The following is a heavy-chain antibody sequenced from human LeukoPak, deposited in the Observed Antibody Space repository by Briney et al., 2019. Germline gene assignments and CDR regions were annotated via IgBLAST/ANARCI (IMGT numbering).Heavy chain of an antibody. CDR1: GYSFTSYW. D-gene: IGHD3-16*01. Sequence: HGESLKISCKGSGYSFTSYWIGWVRQMPGKGLEWMGIIYPVDSDSRYSPSFQGQVTISVDKAISTAYLQWSSLKASDTAIYYCARAATQGDYFDFWGQGTLVTVSS. J-gene: IGHJ4*02. CDR3: ARAATQGDYFDF. V-gene: IGHV5-51*01. CDR2: IYPVDSDS.